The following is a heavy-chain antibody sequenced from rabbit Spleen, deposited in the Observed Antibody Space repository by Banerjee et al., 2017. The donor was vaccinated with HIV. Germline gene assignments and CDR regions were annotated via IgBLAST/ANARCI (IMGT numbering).Heavy chain of an antibody. CDR2: IDPVFGST. V-gene: IGHV1S43*01. J-gene: IGHJ4*01. Sequence: QQQLEESGGGLVKPGGTLTLTCKASGIDFSSDSYMCWVRQAPGKGLEWIGYIDPVFGSTYYASWVNGRFTISSHNAQNTLYLQLNSLTAADTATYFCVRDTWHFKLWGPGTLVTVS. CDR1: GIDFSSDSY. CDR3: VRDTWHFKL. D-gene: IGHD3-1*01.